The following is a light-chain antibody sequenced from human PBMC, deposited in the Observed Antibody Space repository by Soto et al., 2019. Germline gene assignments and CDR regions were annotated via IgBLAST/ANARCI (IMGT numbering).Light chain of an antibody. CDR3: QSYDSSLSTSV. CDR1: SSNIGAGYD. CDR2: GNS. Sequence: QSVLTQPPSVSGSPGQRVTISCTGSSSNIGAGYDVNWYQQLPGTAPKVLISGNSNRPSGVPDRFSGSKSGASASLAITGLQAEDEADYYCQSYDSSLSTSVFGGGTKLTVL. V-gene: IGLV1-40*01. J-gene: IGLJ2*01.